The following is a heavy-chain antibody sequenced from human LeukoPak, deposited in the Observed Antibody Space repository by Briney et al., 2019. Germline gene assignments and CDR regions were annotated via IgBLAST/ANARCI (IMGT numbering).Heavy chain of an antibody. Sequence: SETLSLTCTVSGGSISSYYWSWIRQPPGKGLEWIGYIYYSGSTYYNPSLTGRVTISVDTSKNQFSLKLSSVTAADTAVYYCARLYGYSFAVSRKYFDYWGQGTLVTVPS. J-gene: IGHJ4*02. V-gene: IGHV4-59*08. D-gene: IGHD5-24*01. CDR1: GGSISSYY. CDR2: IYYSGST. CDR3: ARLYGYSFAVSRKYFDY.